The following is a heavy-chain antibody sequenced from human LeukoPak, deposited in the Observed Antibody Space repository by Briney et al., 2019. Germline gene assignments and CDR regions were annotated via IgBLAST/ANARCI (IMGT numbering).Heavy chain of an antibody. Sequence: SETLSLTCAVYGVSFSGYYWSWIRQPPGKGLEWIGEINHSGSTNYNPSLKSRVTISVDTSKNQFSLKLSSVTAADTAVYYCARGRQTLTRYDYWGQGTLVTVSS. CDR1: GVSFSGYY. CDR2: INHSGST. D-gene: IGHD1-14*01. V-gene: IGHV4-34*01. CDR3: ARGRQTLTRYDY. J-gene: IGHJ4*02.